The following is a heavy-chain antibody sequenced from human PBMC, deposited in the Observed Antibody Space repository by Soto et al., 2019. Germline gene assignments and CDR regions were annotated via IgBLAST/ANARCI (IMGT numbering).Heavy chain of an antibody. CDR2: INPNSGGT. V-gene: IGHV1-2*04. Sequence: ASVKVSCKASGYTFTGYYMHWVRQAPGQGLEWMGWINPNSGGTNYAQKFQGWVTMTRDTSISTAYMELSRLRSDDTAVYYCERAREHSGGWWGHFDYWGQGTLVTVSS. J-gene: IGHJ4*02. CDR1: GYTFTGYY. D-gene: IGHD6-19*01. CDR3: ERAREHSGGWWGHFDY.